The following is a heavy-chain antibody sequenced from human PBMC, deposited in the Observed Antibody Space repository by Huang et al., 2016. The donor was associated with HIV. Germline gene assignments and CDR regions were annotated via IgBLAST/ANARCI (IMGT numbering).Heavy chain of an antibody. CDR3: VREGLRSTFTSSWYYFDS. D-gene: IGHD3-16*01. V-gene: IGHV3-30*03. CDR1: GFTFTQYG. J-gene: IGHJ4*02. CDR2: VSFDGSNR. Sequence: QVHLAESGGGVVRPGNSLSLSCSASGFTFTQYGMHWVRQAPGKGREGGGAVSFDGSNRFDRDSVKGRFIISRDKSKNMLYLQMSSLRIEDTAVYYGVREGLRSTFTSSWYYFDSWGQGTLVTVSS.